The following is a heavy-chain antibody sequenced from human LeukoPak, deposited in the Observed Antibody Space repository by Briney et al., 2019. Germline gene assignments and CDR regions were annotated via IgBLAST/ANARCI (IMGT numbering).Heavy chain of an antibody. CDR1: GYTFTGYY. Sequence: ASVKVSCKASGYTFTGYYMHWVRQAPGQGLEWMGWINPNSGDTNYAQKFQGWVSMTRDTSISTAYMELSRLKSDNTAVYYCAREGGLAVAGTGYYYYGMDVWGQGTTVTVSS. CDR3: AREGGLAVAGTGYYYYGMDV. V-gene: IGHV1-2*04. CDR2: INPNSGDT. D-gene: IGHD6-19*01. J-gene: IGHJ6*02.